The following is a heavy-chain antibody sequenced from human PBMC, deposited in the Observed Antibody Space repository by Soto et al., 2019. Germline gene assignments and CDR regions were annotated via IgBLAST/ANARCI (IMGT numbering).Heavy chain of an antibody. Sequence: QVQLVESGGGVVQPGASLRLSCVASGFSFSSYGMHWVRQAPGKGLAWVATISHDGRAKYYGDSVKGRFTISRDNSKNTLFLQMNSLRAEDTSLYYCAAGYYFGDYWGQGTLVTVSS. CDR2: ISHDGRAK. CDR1: GFSFSSYG. CDR3: AAGYYFGDY. V-gene: IGHV3-30*03. J-gene: IGHJ4*02. D-gene: IGHD3-9*01.